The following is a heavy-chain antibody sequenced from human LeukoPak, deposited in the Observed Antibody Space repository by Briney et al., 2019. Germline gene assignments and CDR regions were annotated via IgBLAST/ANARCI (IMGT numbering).Heavy chain of an antibody. CDR2: IYTSGST. Sequence: SQTLSLTCTVSGGSISSGSYYWSCIRQPAGKGLEWIGRIYTSGSTNYNPSLKSRVTISVDTSKNQFSLKLSSVTAADTAVYYCASYKGKDAFDIWGQGTMVTVSS. CDR1: GGSISSGSYY. D-gene: IGHD3-10*01. CDR3: ASYKGKDAFDI. J-gene: IGHJ3*02. V-gene: IGHV4-61*02.